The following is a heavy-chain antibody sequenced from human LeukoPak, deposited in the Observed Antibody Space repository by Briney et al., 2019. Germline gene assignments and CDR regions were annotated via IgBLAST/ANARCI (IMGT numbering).Heavy chain of an antibody. J-gene: IGHJ6*03. CDR3: ARLYYGSGSYSWYYYYMDV. CDR2: IYPGDSDT. Sequence: GESLKISCKGSGYSFTSYWIGWVRQMPGKGLEGMGIIYPGDSDTRYSPSFQGQVTISADKSISTAYLQWSSLKASDTAMYYCARLYYGSGSYSWYYYYMDVWGKGTTVTVSS. D-gene: IGHD3-10*01. CDR1: GYSFTSYW. V-gene: IGHV5-51*01.